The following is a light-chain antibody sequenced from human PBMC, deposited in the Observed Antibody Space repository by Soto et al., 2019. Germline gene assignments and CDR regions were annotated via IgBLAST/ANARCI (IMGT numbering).Light chain of an antibody. CDR1: QTVTSN. CDR3: QQYNDWPRT. Sequence: EIVMTQSPVTLSVSPGETANLSCRASQTVTSNLAWYQQKPGRSPRLLLSGASTRATGIPARFRGRGSGTEFTLTISRLQSEDLAVYYCQQYNDWPRTFG. CDR2: GAS. J-gene: IGKJ1*01. V-gene: IGKV3-15*01.